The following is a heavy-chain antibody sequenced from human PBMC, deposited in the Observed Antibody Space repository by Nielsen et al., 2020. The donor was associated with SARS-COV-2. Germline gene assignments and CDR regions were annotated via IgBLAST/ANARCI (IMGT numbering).Heavy chain of an antibody. D-gene: IGHD4-17*01. J-gene: IGHJ3*01. V-gene: IGHV3-23*01. Sequence: GESLKISCAASGFTFSSYAMSWVRQAPGKGLEWVSAISGSGGSTYYADSVKGRFTISRDNSKNTLYLQMNSLRAEDTAVYYCAKERDYGDYASWGQGTMVTVSS. CDR2: ISGSGGST. CDR1: GFTFSSYA. CDR3: AKERDYGDYAS.